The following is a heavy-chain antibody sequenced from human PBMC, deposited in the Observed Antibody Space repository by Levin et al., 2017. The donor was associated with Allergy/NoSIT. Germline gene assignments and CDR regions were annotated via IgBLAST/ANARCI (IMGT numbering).Heavy chain of an antibody. CDR1: GFSFSDSY. Sequence: SGGSLRLSCAASGFSFSDSYMTWIRQAPGKGLEWVSYISRRGDYANYADSVKGRFTISRDNAKNSLSLHMNSLRAEDTAVYYCARTVGSGDCSGGSCSNWFDPWGQGTLVTVSS. CDR2: ISRRGDYA. J-gene: IGHJ5*02. CDR3: ARTVGSGDCSGGSCSNWFDP. D-gene: IGHD2-15*01. V-gene: IGHV3-11*03.